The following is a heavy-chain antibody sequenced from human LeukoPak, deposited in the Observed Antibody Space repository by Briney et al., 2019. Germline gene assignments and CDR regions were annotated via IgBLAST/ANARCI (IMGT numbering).Heavy chain of an antibody. J-gene: IGHJ4*02. CDR2: IIPIFGTA. V-gene: IGHV1-69*13. Sequence: SVRVSCKASGGTFSSYAISWVRQAPGQGLEWMGGIIPIFGTANYAQKFQGRVTITADESTSTAYMELSSLRFEDTAVYYCARGTEEYSSSLFYYWGQGTLVTVSS. D-gene: IGHD6-6*01. CDR3: ARGTEEYSSSLFYY. CDR1: GGTFSSYA.